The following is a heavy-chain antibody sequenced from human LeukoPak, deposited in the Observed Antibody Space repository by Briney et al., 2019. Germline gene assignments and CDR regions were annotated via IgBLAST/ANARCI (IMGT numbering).Heavy chain of an antibody. CDR2: ISYDGSNK. D-gene: IGHD5-18*01. V-gene: IGHV3-30*18. J-gene: IGHJ4*02. CDR1: GFTFSSYG. CDR3: AKSKRDTPMFNPASAFDY. Sequence: PGRSLRLSCAASGFTFSSYGMHWVRQAPGEGLEWVALISYDGSNKYYADSVKGRVTISRDNSKNTLYLQMNSLRADDTAVYYCAKSKRDTPMFNPASAFDYWGQGTLVTVSS.